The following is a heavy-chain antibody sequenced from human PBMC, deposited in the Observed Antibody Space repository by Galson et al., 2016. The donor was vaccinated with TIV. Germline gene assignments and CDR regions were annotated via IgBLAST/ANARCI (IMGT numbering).Heavy chain of an antibody. Sequence: SLRLSCAASGFTFSSNGVHWVRQAPGKGLEWVAFISYDGGDKYYADSVRGRFTISRDNSKNMLYLQMNSLRAEDTAVYYCTKDTGTYFDPYYYGMNVWGQGTTVTVSS. V-gene: IGHV3-30*18. CDR2: ISYDGGDK. D-gene: IGHD3-22*01. CDR3: TKDTGTYFDPYYYGMNV. J-gene: IGHJ6*02. CDR1: GFTFSSNG.